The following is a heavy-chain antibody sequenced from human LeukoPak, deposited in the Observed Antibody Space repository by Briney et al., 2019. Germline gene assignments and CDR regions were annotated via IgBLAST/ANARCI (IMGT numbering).Heavy chain of an antibody. J-gene: IGHJ4*02. Sequence: GASVKVSCKASGYTFTGYYMHWVRQAPGQGLEWMGWINPNSGGTNYALKFQGRVTMTRDTSISTAYMELSRLRSDDTAVYYCARGGNGLGAVGYWGQGTLVTVSS. CDR3: ARGGNGLGAVGY. CDR1: GYTFTGYY. CDR2: INPNSGGT. V-gene: IGHV1-2*02. D-gene: IGHD1-26*01.